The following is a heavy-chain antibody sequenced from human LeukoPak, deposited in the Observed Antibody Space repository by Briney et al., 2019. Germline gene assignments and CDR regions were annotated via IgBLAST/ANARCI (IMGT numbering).Heavy chain of an antibody. J-gene: IGHJ4*02. CDR3: AKGDYCSSTSCYTGPPLDY. CDR2: ISGSGGST. D-gene: IGHD2-2*02. V-gene: IGHV3-23*01. CDR1: GFTFSSYA. Sequence: GGSLRLSCAASGFTFSSYAKSWVRQAPGKGLEWVSAISGSGGSTYYADSVKGRFTISRDNSKNTLYLQMNSLRAEDTAVYYCAKGDYCSSTSCYTGPPLDYWGQGTLVTVSS.